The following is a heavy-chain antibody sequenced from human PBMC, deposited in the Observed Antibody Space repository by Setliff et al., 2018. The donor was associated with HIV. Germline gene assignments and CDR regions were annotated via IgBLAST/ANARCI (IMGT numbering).Heavy chain of an antibody. CDR1: GASIITDPHY. D-gene: IGHD3-10*01. CDR3: ARHFPSISLFFGDPGPFDR. V-gene: IGHV4-39*01. CDR2: IFYGGNP. J-gene: IGHJ4*02. Sequence: SETLSLTCSVSGASIITDPHYWGWIRQSPGKGLEWIGNIFYGGNPHYNPSLKSRVTISLDTSKNQFSLNLTSVTAADTAVYFCARHFPSISLFFGDPGPFDRWGQGALVTVSS.